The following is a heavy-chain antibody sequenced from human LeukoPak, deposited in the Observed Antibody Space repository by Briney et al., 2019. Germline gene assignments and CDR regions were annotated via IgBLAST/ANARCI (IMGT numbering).Heavy chain of an antibody. D-gene: IGHD5-12*01. Sequence: PGGSLRLSCAASGFTFSSYSMNWVRQAPGKGLEWVSSISRSSSYIYYADSVKGRFTISRDNAENSLYLQMNSLRAEDTAVYYCARPYSGYVNDAFDIWGQGTMVTVSS. V-gene: IGHV3-21*01. CDR3: ARPYSGYVNDAFDI. CDR2: ISRSSSYI. J-gene: IGHJ3*02. CDR1: GFTFSSYS.